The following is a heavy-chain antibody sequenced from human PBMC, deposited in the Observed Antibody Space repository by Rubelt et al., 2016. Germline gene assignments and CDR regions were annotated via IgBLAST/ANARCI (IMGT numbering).Heavy chain of an antibody. J-gene: IGHJ5*02. V-gene: IGHV7-4-1*02. CDR3: ARVIAAREDYNWFDP. CDR1: GYSFSSYA. Sequence: QVQLVQSGSELKDPGASVTVSCKASGYSFSSYAMNWVRQAPGQGLEWMGWISTNTGNPTYAQGFTGRFVFSLEPSVSTAYLQISSLKAEDTAVYYCARVIAAREDYNWFDPWGQGTLVTVSS. D-gene: IGHD6-6*01. CDR2: ISTNTGNP.